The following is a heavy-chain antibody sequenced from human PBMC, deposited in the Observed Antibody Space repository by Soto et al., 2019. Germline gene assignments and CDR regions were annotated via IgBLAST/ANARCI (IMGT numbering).Heavy chain of an antibody. Sequence: SETLSLTCTVSGGSISSSTYYWGWIRQPPGKGLEWIGSIYHSGSTYYNPSLKSRVTISVDTSKNQFSLKLTSVTAADTAVYYCARHRYGDSDHWGQGTLVTVSS. D-gene: IGHD4-17*01. CDR3: ARHRYGDSDH. CDR1: GGSISSSTYY. J-gene: IGHJ5*02. V-gene: IGHV4-39*01. CDR2: IYHSGST.